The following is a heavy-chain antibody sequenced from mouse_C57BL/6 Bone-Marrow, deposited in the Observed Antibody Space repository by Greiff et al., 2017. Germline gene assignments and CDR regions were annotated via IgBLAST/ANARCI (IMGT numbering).Heavy chain of an antibody. CDR2: IRNKANNHAT. D-gene: IGHD4-1*01. J-gene: IGHJ2*01. Sequence: EVKLQESGGGLVQPGGSMTLSCAASGFTFSDAWMDWVRQSPEKGLEWVAEIRNKANNHATYYAESVKGRFTISRDDSKSSVYLQMNSLRAEDTGIYYCTSNWETRFDYWGQGTTLTVSA. CDR3: TSNWETRFDY. V-gene: IGHV6-6*01. CDR1: GFTFSDAW.